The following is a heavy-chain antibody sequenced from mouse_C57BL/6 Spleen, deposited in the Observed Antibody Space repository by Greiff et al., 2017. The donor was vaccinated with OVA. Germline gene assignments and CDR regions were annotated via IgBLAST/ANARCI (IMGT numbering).Heavy chain of an antibody. Sequence: VQLQQSGAELVRPGTSVKVSCKASGYAFTNYLIEWVKQRPGQGLEWIGVINPGSGGTTYNEKFKGKATLTADKSSSTAYMQLSSLTAEDSAVYICARSSTTVVYFGDWGQGTTLTVSS. CDR1: GYAFTNYL. D-gene: IGHD1-1*01. V-gene: IGHV1-54*01. CDR3: ARSSTTVVYFGD. J-gene: IGHJ2*01. CDR2: INPGSGGT.